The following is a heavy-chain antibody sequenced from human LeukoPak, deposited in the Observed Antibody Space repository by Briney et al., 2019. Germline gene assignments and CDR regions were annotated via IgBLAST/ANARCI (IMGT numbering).Heavy chain of an antibody. J-gene: IGHJ6*02. D-gene: IGHD3-16*01. CDR1: GFTFSSYG. CDR3: ATSWGPDTSAFRWGRDGMDV. Sequence: GGSLRLSCAASGFTFSSYGMSWVRQAPGKGLEWVSAIGGRDGSTYYADSVKGRFTISRDNSKNTLYVQMNSLRAEDTAVYYCATSWGPDTSAFRWGRDGMDVWGQGTTVIVS. V-gene: IGHV3-23*01. CDR2: IGGRDGST.